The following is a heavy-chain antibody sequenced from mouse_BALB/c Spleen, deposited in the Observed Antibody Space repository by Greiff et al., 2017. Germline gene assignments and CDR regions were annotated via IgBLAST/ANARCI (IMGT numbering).Heavy chain of an antibody. CDR3: ARHGDGELTTEYWYFDV. CDR2: FYPGSGSI. V-gene: IGHV1-62-2*01. CDR1: GYTFTEYI. D-gene: IGHD1-1*01. Sequence: QVQLQQSGAGLVKPGASVKLSCKASGYTFTEYIIHWVKQRSGQGLEWIGWFYPGSGSIKYNEKFKDKATLTADKSSSTVYMELSRLTSEDSAVYFCARHGDGELTTEYWYFDVWGAGTTVTVSS. J-gene: IGHJ1*01.